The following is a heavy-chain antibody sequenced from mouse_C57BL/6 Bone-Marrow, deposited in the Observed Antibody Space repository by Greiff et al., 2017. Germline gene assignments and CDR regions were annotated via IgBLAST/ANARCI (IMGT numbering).Heavy chain of an antibody. D-gene: IGHD4-1*01. J-gene: IGHJ3*01. CDR3: AKRNLGAWFAY. Sequence: QVQLKQSGAELARPGASVKLSCKASGYTFTSYGISWVKQRTGQGLEWIGEIYPTGGYTNYNEKFKGKATLTADKSSSTAYMELRSLSSDDSAVYFCAKRNLGAWFAYWGQGTLVTVSA. CDR2: IYPTGGYT. CDR1: GYTFTSYG. V-gene: IGHV1-81*01.